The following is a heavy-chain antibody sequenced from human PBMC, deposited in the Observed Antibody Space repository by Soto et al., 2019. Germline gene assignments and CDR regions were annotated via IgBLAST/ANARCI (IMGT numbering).Heavy chain of an antibody. D-gene: IGHD6-13*01. V-gene: IGHV1-69*06. CDR1: GGTFSSYA. CDR2: IIPIIGTA. Sequence: QVQLVQSGAEVKKPGSSVKVSCKASGGTFSSYAISWVRQAPGQGLEWMGGIIPIIGTANYAQKFQGRVTITADKSTSTADMELSSLRSEDTAVYYCARVSTYSSSWYYFDYWGQGTLVTVSS. CDR3: ARVSTYSSSWYYFDY. J-gene: IGHJ4*02.